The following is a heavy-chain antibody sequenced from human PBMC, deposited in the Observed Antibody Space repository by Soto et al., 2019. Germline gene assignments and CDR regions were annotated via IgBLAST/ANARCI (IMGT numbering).Heavy chain of an antibody. D-gene: IGHD3-22*01. J-gene: IGHJ3*02. CDR3: XCYDSSGSVSGPTAFDI. CDR2: ISYDGSNK. CDR1: GFTFSSYG. V-gene: IGHV3-30*03. Sequence: GGSLRLSCAASGFTFSSYGMHWVRQAPGKGLEWVAVISYDGSNKYYADSVKGRFTVSRDNSKNTLYLQMNSLRAEDTAVYYCXCYDSSGSVSGPTAFDIWGQGTMVTVSS.